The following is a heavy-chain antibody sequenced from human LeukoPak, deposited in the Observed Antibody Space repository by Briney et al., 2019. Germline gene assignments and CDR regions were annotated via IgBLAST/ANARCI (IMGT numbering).Heavy chain of an antibody. CDR2: NSSSGASS. Sequence: GGSVSLLCGAWGHPYSSFAMRWVPQASGKAREWVTYNSSSGASSYYADSVKGRFTISRDNSKNTLHLQMNSLRAVDTALYYCAKDLDLWNTYTYFDYWGEGTLVTVSS. J-gene: IGHJ4*02. D-gene: IGHD2-2*02. CDR3: AKDLDLWNTYTYFDY. V-gene: IGHV3-23*01. CDR1: GHPYSSFA.